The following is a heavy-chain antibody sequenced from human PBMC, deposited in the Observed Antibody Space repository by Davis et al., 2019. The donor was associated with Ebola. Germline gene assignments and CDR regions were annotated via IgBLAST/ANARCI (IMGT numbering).Heavy chain of an antibody. CDR3: ARDES. CDR1: GGSVSSGSYY. J-gene: IGHJ5*02. Sequence: ETLSLTCPVSGGSVSSGSYYWSWIRQPPGKGLEWIGYIYSSGSTYYNPSLKSRVTISIDTSKNQFSLKLSSVTAADTAVYYCARDESWGQGTLVTVSS. V-gene: IGHV4-61*01. CDR2: IYSSGST.